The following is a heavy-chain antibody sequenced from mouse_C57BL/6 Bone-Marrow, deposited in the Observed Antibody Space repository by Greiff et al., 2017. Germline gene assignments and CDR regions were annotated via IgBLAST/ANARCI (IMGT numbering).Heavy chain of an antibody. J-gene: IGHJ3*01. D-gene: IGHD1-1*01. CDR2: INPYNGDT. V-gene: IGHV1-20*01. Sequence: VQLQQSGPELVKPGDSVKISCKASGYSFTGYFMNWVMQSHGKSLEWIGRINPYNGDTFYNQKFKGKATLTVDKSSSTAHMELRSLTSEDSAVXYCARDGSSLFAYWGQGTLVTVSA. CDR1: GYSFTGYF. CDR3: ARDGSSLFAY.